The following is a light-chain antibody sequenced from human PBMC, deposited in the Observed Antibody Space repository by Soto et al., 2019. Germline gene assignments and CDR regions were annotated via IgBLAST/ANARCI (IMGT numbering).Light chain of an antibody. V-gene: IGKV3-11*01. CDR2: DAS. CDR3: QQHSNWPLT. Sequence: EIVLTQSPVTLSLSPGERATLSCRASQSVSSNLAWYQQNPGQAPRLLIFDASNRATGIPARFSGSGSGTDFTLTISSLEPEDFAVYYCQQHSNWPLTFGGGTKVDIK. J-gene: IGKJ4*01. CDR1: QSVSSN.